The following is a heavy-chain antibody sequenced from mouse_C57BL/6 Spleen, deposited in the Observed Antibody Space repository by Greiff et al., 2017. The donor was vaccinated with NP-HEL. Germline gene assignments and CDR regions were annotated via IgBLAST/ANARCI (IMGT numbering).Heavy chain of an antibody. V-gene: IGHV1-55*01. D-gene: IGHD1-3*01. CDR3: ACSYPYYYAMDY. CDR2: IYPGSGST. J-gene: IGHJ4*01. CDR1: GYTFTSYW. Sequence: QVQLQQPGAELVKPGASVKMSCKASGYTFTSYWITWVKQRPGQGLEWIGDIYPGSGSTNYNEKFKSKATLTVDTSSSTAYMQRSSLTSEDSAVYDCACSYPYYYAMDYWGQGTSVTVSS.